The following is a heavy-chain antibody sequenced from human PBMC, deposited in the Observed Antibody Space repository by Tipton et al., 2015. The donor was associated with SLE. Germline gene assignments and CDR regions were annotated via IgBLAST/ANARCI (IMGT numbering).Heavy chain of an antibody. CDR2: INPNSGGT. D-gene: IGHD2-15*01. CDR3: ALLRRASYYFDS. J-gene: IGHJ4*02. Sequence: QSGPEVKKPGASVKVSCKASGYSFSGFYMQWVRQAPGQGLEWMGWINPNSGGTNYAQKFLGRVTMTRDMSISTAYMELSGLRSDDTAVFYCALLRRASYYFDSWGQGTLVTVSS. V-gene: IGHV1-2*02. CDR1: GYSFSGFY.